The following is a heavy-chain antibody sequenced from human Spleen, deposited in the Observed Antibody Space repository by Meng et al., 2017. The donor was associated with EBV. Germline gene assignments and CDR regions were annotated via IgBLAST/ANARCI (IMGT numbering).Heavy chain of an antibody. V-gene: IGHV7-4-1*02. CDR2: NNTETGSP. J-gene: IGHJ4*02. CDR1: GYTFTSVG. CDR3: ARNVGGGSYYFY. D-gene: IGHD1-26*01. Sequence: QGQPVQSWSELKAPGASVKVSCKASGYTFTSVGVNWVRQAAGQGLEWMGGNNTETGSPMYAQDFTGRFVFSLDTSVNTAYLQINSLRAEDPAVYYCARNVGGGSYYFYWGQGTLVTVSS.